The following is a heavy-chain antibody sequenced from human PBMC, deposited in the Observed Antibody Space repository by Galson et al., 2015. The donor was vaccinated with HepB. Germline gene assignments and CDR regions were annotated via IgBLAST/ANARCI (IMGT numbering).Heavy chain of an antibody. J-gene: IGHJ6*02. V-gene: IGHV3-21*01. Sequence: SLRLSCAASGFTFSSYSMNWVRQAPGKGLEWVSSISSSSSYIYYADSVKGRFTISRDNAKNSLYLQMNSLRAEDTAVYYCARVCGSSQACGVADYYYGMDVWGQGTTVTVSS. CDR3: ARVCGSSQACGVADYYYGMDV. CDR2: ISSSSSYI. D-gene: IGHD6-13*01. CDR1: GFTFSSYS.